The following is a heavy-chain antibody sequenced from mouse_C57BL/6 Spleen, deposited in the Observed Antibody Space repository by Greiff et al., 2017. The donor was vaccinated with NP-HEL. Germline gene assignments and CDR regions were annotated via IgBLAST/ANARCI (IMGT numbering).Heavy chain of an antibody. V-gene: IGHV1-81*01. CDR2: IYPRSGNT. Sequence: VQLQQSGAELARPGASVKLSCKASGYTFTSYGISWVKQRTGQGLEWIGEIYPRSGNTYYNEKFKGKATLTADKSSSTAYMELRSLTSEDSAVYFCAREGGYESYWYFDVWGTGTTVTVSS. CDR1: GYTFTSYG. CDR3: AREGGYESYWYFDV. D-gene: IGHD2-2*01. J-gene: IGHJ1*03.